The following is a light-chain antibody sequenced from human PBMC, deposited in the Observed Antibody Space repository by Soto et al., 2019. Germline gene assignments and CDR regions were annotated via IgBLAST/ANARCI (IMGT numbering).Light chain of an antibody. V-gene: IGKV1-39*01. J-gene: IGKJ5*01. CDR2: AAS. Sequence: DIQMTQSPSSLSAFIGDRVTITCRASQDVSNYLNWYQQKPGQAPKLLIYAASSLQSGVPSRFSGGGSGTDFTLTVSSLQPQDFATYYCQQSYSIPITFGQGTRLEIK. CDR1: QDVSNY. CDR3: QQSYSIPIT.